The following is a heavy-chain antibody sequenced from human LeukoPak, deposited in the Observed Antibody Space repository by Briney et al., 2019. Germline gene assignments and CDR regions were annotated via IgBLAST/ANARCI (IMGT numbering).Heavy chain of an antibody. CDR1: GGSFSGYY. J-gene: IGHJ4*02. V-gene: IGHV4-34*01. CDR3: ARGDRPGYDY. CDR2: INHSGST. Sequence: KPSETLSLTCAVYGGSFSGYYWSWIRQPPGKGLEWIGEINHSGSTNYNPSLKRRVTISVNTSKNQFSLKLSSVTAADTAVYYCARGDRPGYDYWGQGTLVTVSS. D-gene: IGHD1-14*01.